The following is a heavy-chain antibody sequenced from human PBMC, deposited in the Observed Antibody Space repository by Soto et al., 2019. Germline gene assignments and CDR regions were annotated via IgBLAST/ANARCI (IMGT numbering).Heavy chain of an antibody. CDR2: ISYDGSNK. D-gene: IGHD5-18*01. CDR3: AKVRGYSWGDAFDI. Sequence: QPGGSLRLSCAASGFTFSSYGMHWVRQAPGKGLEWVAVISYDGSNKYYADSVKGRFTISRDNSKNTLYLQMNSLRAEDTAVYYCAKVRGYSWGDAFDIWGQGTMVTVSS. J-gene: IGHJ3*02. V-gene: IGHV3-30*18. CDR1: GFTFSSYG.